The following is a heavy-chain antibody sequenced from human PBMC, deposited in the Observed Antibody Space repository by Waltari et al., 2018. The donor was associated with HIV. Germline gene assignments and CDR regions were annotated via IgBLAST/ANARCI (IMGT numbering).Heavy chain of an antibody. J-gene: IGHJ5*02. D-gene: IGHD3-10*01. V-gene: IGHV3-53*01. Sequence: AESGGRLIQPGGSLGLPCTASNFSVSGKPVPWIRQAPGGSLEWVAVIYPDDTTHYADSVSGRFTISRAKSRTTVLLLMNGLFVDDTATYFCATGVRYYGPWGQGTRVTVSS. CDR3: ATGVRYYGP. CDR1: NFSVSGKP. CDR2: IYPDDTT.